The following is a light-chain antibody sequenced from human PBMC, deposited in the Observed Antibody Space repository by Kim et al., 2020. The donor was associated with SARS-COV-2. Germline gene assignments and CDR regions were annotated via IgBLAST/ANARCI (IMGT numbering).Light chain of an antibody. V-gene: IGKV1-27*01. Sequence: DIQMTQSPSSLSASVGDRVTITCRASQDIANSLAWYQQKPGKVPQVLIYAASTLQSGVPSGFSGSGSGTEFTLTIGSLQTEDVATYYCQKYNSAPWTFGPGTKVEIK. CDR2: AAS. CDR3: QKYNSAPWT. CDR1: QDIANS. J-gene: IGKJ1*01.